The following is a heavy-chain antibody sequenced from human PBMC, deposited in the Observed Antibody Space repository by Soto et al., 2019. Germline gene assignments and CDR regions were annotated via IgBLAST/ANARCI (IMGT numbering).Heavy chain of an antibody. CDR3: ARDGLFFCFTICYPPSWFDP. D-gene: IGHD2-2*01. CDR2: ISAYNGNT. CDR1: GYTFTSYG. Sequence: GASVKVSCKASGYTFTSYGISWVRQAPGQGLEWMGWISAYNGNTKYAQKLQGRVTMTTDTSTSTAYMELRSLRSEDTAVYYCARDGLFFCFTICYPPSWFDPLGPGTLVTVSS. V-gene: IGHV1-18*01. J-gene: IGHJ5*02.